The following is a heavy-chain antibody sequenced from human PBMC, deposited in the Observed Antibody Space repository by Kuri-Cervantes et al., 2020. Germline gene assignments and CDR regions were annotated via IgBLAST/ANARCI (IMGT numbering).Heavy chain of an antibody. CDR2: IGTAGDT. CDR1: GFTFSSYD. CDR3: ARAGYGHGIIDS. V-gene: IGHV3-13*01. D-gene: IGHD5-18*01. Sequence: GESLKISCAASGFTFSSYDMHWVRQATGKGLEWVSAIGTAGDTYYPGSVKGRFTISRENAKNSLYLQMNSLRAGDTAVYYCARAGYGHGIIDSWGQGTLVTVSS. J-gene: IGHJ4*02.